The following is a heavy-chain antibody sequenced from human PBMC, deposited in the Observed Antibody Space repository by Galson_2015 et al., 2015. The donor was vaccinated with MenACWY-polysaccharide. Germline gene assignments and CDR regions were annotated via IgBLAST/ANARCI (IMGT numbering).Heavy chain of an antibody. CDR1: GFNVGGPY. CDR2: MYSGGFT. CDR3: ARGAQRFFDY. J-gene: IGHJ4*02. V-gene: IGHV3-53*01. Sequence: SLRLSCAASGFNVGGPYMSWVRQAPGKRPEWVSIMYSGGFTEYEDSVKGRFTISRDISKNTVYLQMNSLKVGDTAVYYCARGAQRFFDYWGQGRLVTVSA.